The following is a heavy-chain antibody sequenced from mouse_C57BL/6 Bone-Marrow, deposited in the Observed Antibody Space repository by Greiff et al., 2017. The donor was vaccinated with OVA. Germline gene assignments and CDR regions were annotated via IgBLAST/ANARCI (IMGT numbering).Heavy chain of an antibody. CDR2: IYPGSGST. V-gene: IGHV1-55*01. D-gene: IGHD4-1*02. CDR3: ANNWN. CDR1: GFTFTSYW. J-gene: IGHJ2*01. Sequence: QVQLQQPGAELVKPGASVKMSCKASGFTFTSYWITWVKQRPGQGLEWIADIYPGSGSTNYNEKIKSKTTLTVDTTSSTAYMEISSLTSEDSAVYYGANNWNWGQGTTLTVSS.